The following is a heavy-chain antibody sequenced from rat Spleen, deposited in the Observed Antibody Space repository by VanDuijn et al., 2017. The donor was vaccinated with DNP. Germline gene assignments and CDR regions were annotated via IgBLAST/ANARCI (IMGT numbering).Heavy chain of an antibody. CDR3: ARDLIIRDTTSAMDV. D-gene: IGHD4-3*01. V-gene: IGHV2-4*01. Sequence: QVQLKESGPGLVQPSQTLSLTCTVSGFSLTSYGVSWVRQPPGKGLEWIGAIWSGGSTDYNSALKSRLSISRDTSKSQVFLKLNSLQTEDTATYYCARDLIIRDTTSAMDVWGQGTSVTVSS. J-gene: IGHJ4*01. CDR1: GFSLTSYG. CDR2: IWSGGST.